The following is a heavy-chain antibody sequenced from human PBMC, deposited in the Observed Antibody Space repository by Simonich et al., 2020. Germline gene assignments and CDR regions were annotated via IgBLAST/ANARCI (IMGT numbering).Heavy chain of an antibody. CDR1: GYTFTSYG. CDR3: ARASRGTWWYYYFDY. J-gene: IGHJ4*02. V-gene: IGHV1-18*01. Sequence: QVQLVQSGAEVKKPGASVKVSCKASGYTFTSYGISWVRQAPGQGLEWMGWISAYNGNNNYAQKIQGRVTMTTDTSTSTAYMELRSLRSDDTAVYYCARASRGTWWYYYFDYWGQGTLVTVSS. CDR2: ISAYNGNN. D-gene: IGHD2-15*01.